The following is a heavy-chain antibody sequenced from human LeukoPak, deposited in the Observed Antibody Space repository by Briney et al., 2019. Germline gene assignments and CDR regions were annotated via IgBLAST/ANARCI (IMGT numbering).Heavy chain of an antibody. J-gene: IGHJ4*02. CDR2: IYYSGST. V-gene: IGHV4-59*01. CDR1: GGSISSYY. D-gene: IGHD3-10*01. CDR3: ARVGTYGSGSYLPWLDY. Sequence: PSETLSLTCTVSGGSISSYYWSWIRQPPGKGLEWIGYIYYSGSTNYNPSLKSRVTISVDTSKNQFSLKLSSVTAADTAVYYCARVGTYGSGSYLPWLDYWGQGTLVTVSS.